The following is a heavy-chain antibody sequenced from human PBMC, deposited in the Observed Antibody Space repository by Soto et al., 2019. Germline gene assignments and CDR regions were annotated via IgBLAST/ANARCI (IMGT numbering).Heavy chain of an antibody. CDR3: ERGRASGSYYLLDY. V-gene: IGHV1-8*01. CDR1: GNTFTGYD. Sequence: ASVKVACQASGNTFTGYDINWVRQATGHGLEWMGWINPNSGNIGYAQKFQGRVTMTRDTAIRTAYMEVSRLRSDDTAVYYCERGRASGSYYLLDYWRQGTLVTVSS. CDR2: INPNSGNI. J-gene: IGHJ4*02. D-gene: IGHD3-10*01.